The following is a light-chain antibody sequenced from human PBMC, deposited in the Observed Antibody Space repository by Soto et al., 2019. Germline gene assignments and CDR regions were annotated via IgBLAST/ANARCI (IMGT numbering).Light chain of an antibody. CDR3: QHYVSPPIT. Sequence: EIVLTQSPGTLSLSPGERATLSCRASQSVTSNYLAWYQQKPGQAPRLLVYGASSRATGISDRFSGSGSGTDFTLTISILEPEDFAVYYCQHYVSPPITFGQGTRLEIK. CDR2: GAS. V-gene: IGKV3-20*01. CDR1: QSVTSNY. J-gene: IGKJ5*01.